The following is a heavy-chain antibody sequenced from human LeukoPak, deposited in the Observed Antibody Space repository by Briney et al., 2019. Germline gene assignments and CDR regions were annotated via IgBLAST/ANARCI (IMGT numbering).Heavy chain of an antibody. D-gene: IGHD6-19*01. V-gene: IGHV3-21*01. CDR3: ARDQSSGWYRHHDY. CDR1: GFTFSSYS. Sequence: GGSPRLSCAASGFTFSSYSMNWVRQAPGKGLEWVSSISSSSSYIYYADSVKGRFTISRDNAKNSLYLQMNSLRAEDTAVYYCARDQSSGWYRHHDYWGQGTLVTVSS. CDR2: ISSSSSYI. J-gene: IGHJ4*02.